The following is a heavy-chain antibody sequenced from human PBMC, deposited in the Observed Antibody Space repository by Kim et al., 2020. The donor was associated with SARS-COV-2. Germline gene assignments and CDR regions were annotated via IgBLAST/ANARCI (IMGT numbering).Heavy chain of an antibody. CDR3: AAVDTGQVPGGI. CDR1: GFNFRNNW. Sequence: GGSLRLSCAVSGFNFRNNWMSWVRQAPGKGLEWVAMIKGDGSEKHYVDSVKGRFTMSRDNAKNSLYLQMNSLRAEDTAVYYCAAVDTGQVPGGIWGQGTPVTVSS. D-gene: IGHD3-3*02. V-gene: IGHV3-7*01. CDR2: IKGDGSEK. J-gene: IGHJ4*02.